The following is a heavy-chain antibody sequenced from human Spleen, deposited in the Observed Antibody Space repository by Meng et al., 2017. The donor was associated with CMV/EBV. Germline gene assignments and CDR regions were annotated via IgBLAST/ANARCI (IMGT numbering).Heavy chain of an antibody. CDR2: ISYDGSNK. V-gene: IGHV3-30*04. CDR1: FTFSGYA. Sequence: FTFSGYAMHWVRQAPGKGLEWVAVISYDGSNKYYADSVKGRFTISRDNSKNTLYLQMNSLRAEDTAVYYCARELLYCSSTSCSPRFDPWGQGTLVTVSS. J-gene: IGHJ5*02. D-gene: IGHD2-2*01. CDR3: ARELLYCSSTSCSPRFDP.